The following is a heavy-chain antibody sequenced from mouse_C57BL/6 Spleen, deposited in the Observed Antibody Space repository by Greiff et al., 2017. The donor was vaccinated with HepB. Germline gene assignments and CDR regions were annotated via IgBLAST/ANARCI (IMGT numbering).Heavy chain of an antibody. CDR3: ARSRGYEWAMDY. CDR1: GYTFTSYW. V-gene: IGHV1-59*01. J-gene: IGHJ4*01. CDR2: IDPSDSYT. D-gene: IGHD2-2*01. Sequence: QVQLKQPGAELVRPGTSVKLSCKASGYTFTSYWMHWVKQRPGQGLEWIGVIDPSDSYTNYNQKFKGKATLTVDTSSSTAYMQLSSLTSEDSAVYYCARSRGYEWAMDYWGQGTSVTVSS.